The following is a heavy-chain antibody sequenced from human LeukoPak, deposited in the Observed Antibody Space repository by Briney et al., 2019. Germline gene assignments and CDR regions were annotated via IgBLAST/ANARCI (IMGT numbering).Heavy chain of an antibody. CDR1: GFTLSSSW. CDR2: IKQDGSEQ. CDR3: ARDIQVRGQWLY. V-gene: IGHV3-7*01. J-gene: IGHJ4*02. Sequence: GGSLRLSCAASGFTLSSSWMTWVRQAPGKGLEWVANIKQDGSEQYYVDSVKGRFTISRDNTKNSLFLQMDSLRAEDTAMYYCARDIQVRGQWLYWGQGTLVTVSS. D-gene: IGHD6-19*01.